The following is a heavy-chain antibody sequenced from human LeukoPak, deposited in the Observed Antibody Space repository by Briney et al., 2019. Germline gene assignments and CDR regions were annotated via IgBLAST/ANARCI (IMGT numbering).Heavy chain of an antibody. CDR3: ARDRTQWLSSNWYGPFDP. V-gene: IGHV4-34*01. Sequence: SQTLSLTCAVYGGSFSGYYWSWIRQPPGKGLEWIGEINHSGSTNYSPSLKSRVTISVDTSKNQFSLKLSSVSAADTAVYYCARDRTQWLSSNWYGPFDPWGQGTLVTVSS. J-gene: IGHJ5*02. CDR1: GGSFSGYY. D-gene: IGHD6-13*01. CDR2: INHSGST.